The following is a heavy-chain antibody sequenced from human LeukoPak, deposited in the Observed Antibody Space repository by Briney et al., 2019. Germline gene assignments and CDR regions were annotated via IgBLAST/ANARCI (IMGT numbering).Heavy chain of an antibody. D-gene: IGHD3-10*01. J-gene: IGHJ5*02. V-gene: IGHV4-4*07. CDR2: ISTAGST. CDR3: ARGLLITMVRGNWFDP. Sequence: PSETLSLTCSVSGGSLSSYYWSWIRQPAGKGLEWVGRISTAGSTTHNTSLKSRVTISVDTSKNQFSLKLSSVTAADTAVYYCARGLLITMVRGNWFDPWGQGTLVTVSS. CDR1: GGSLSSYY.